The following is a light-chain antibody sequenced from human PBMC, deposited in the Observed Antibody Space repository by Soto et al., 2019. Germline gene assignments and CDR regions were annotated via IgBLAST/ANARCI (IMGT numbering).Light chain of an antibody. Sequence: EIVLTQSPGTLSLSPGERATLSCRASQSVSSSYLAWYQQKPGQAPRLLIYGASSRATGIPDRFSGSGSGTDFTLTISSLEPEDLAVYYCQHYGSSAVTFGEGTKVEIK. CDR1: QSVSSSY. J-gene: IGKJ1*01. CDR2: GAS. CDR3: QHYGSSAVT. V-gene: IGKV3-20*01.